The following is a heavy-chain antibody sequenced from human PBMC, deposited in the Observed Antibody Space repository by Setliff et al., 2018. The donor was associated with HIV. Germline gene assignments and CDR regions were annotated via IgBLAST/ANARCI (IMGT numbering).Heavy chain of an antibody. CDR1: GGSISSSSYY. D-gene: IGHD2-2*01. CDR3: ARHNPASVPASSPDY. V-gene: IGHV4-39*01. Sequence: KPSETLSLTCTVSGGSISSSSYYWGWVRQPPGKGLEWIGTIYYSGSTYYNPSLRSRVTISVDTSRNQFSLRLSSVTAADTAFYYCARHNPASVPASSPDYWGQGTLVTVSS. J-gene: IGHJ4*02. CDR2: IYYSGST.